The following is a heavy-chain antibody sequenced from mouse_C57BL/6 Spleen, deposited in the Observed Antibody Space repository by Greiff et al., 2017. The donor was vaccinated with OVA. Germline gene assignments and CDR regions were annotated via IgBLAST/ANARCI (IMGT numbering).Heavy chain of an antibody. CDR2: IYPGSGST. D-gene: IGHD3-2*02. Sequence: QVQLQQSGAELVKPGASVKMSCKASGYTFTSYWITWVKQRPGQGLEWIGDIYPGSGSTNYNEKFKSKATLTVDTSSSTAYMQLSSLTSEDSAVYYCARSVDSSGYEFAYWGQGTLVTVSA. V-gene: IGHV1-55*01. CDR3: ARSVDSSGYEFAY. CDR1: GYTFTSYW. J-gene: IGHJ3*01.